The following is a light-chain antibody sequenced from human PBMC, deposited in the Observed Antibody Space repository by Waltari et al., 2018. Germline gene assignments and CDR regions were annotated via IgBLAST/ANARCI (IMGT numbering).Light chain of an antibody. Sequence: QLVLTQSPSASASLGASVKLTCTLSSGYSGFAITWHQQQPEKGPRYLMKVNSDGSHTRGDGIPYCFSASTSGAERHLTISSLQSEDEADYYCQTWGNGFRIFGGGTKLTV. V-gene: IGLV4-69*01. CDR2: VNSDGSH. CDR1: SGYSGFA. CDR3: QTWGNGFRI. J-gene: IGLJ2*01.